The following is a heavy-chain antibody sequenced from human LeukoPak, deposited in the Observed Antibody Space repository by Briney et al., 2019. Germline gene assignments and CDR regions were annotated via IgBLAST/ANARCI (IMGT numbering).Heavy chain of an antibody. CDR2: ISGSGGST. J-gene: IGHJ4*02. D-gene: IGHD3-16*02. Sequence: GGSLRLSCAASGFTFSSYSMNWVRQAPGKGLEWVSAISGSGGSTYYADSVKGRFTISKDNSKNTLYLQMNSLRAEDTVVYYCAKARGGSYRYHDYWGQGTLVTVSS. CDR1: GFTFSSYS. CDR3: AKARGGSYRYHDY. V-gene: IGHV3-23*01.